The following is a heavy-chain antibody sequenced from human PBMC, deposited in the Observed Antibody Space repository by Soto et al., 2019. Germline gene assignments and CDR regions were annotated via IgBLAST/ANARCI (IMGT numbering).Heavy chain of an antibody. D-gene: IGHD3-22*01. CDR2: IYYSGST. Sequence: SETLSLTCTVSGGSISSSSYYWGWIRQPPGKGLEWIGSIYYSGSTYYNPSLKSRVTISVDTSKNQFSLKLSSVTAADTAVYYCARHTYYYDSSGFLNSYYYYYYGMDVWGQGTTVTVSS. V-gene: IGHV4-39*01. CDR3: ARHTYYYDSSGFLNSYYYYYYGMDV. CDR1: GGSISSSSYY. J-gene: IGHJ6*02.